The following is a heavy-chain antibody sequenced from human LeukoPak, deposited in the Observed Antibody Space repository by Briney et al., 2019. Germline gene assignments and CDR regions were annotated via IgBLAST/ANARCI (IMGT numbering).Heavy chain of an antibody. D-gene: IGHD3-22*01. CDR2: IYHSGST. J-gene: IGHJ6*04. Sequence: SETLSLTCTVSGYSISSGYYWGWIRQPPGKGLEWIGSIYHSGSTYYNPSLKSRVTISVDTSKNQFSLKLSSVTAADTAVYYCARHKGGITMIVVVIPPGMDVWGKGTTVTVSS. V-gene: IGHV4-38-2*02. CDR1: GYSISSGYY. CDR3: ARHKGGITMIVVVIPPGMDV.